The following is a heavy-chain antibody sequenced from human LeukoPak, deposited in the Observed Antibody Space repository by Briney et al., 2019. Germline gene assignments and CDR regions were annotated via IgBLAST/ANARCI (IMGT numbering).Heavy chain of an antibody. CDR1: GFTFSNFA. CDR2: ISRSTSSI. D-gene: IGHD2-8*02. J-gene: IGHJ6*02. Sequence: PGRSLRLSCAASGFTFSNFAMHWVRQAPGKGLEWVSHISRSTSSIYYTDSVKGRFTISRDNAKNSLYLQMNSLRAEDTAVYYCARDRVVYYGYYYYYGMDVWGQGTTVTVSS. V-gene: IGHV3-48*01. CDR3: ARDRVVYYGYYYYYGMDV.